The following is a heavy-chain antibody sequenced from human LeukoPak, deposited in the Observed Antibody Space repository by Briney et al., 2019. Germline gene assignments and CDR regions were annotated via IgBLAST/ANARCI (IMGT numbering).Heavy chain of an antibody. CDR2: VSGSDGST. D-gene: IGHD4-17*01. CDR1: GFTFSSYA. V-gene: IGHV3-23*01. J-gene: IGHJ4*02. CDR3: AKDLYGDYMIDY. Sequence: GGSLRLSCAASGFTFSSYAMSWVRHAPGKGLEWVSVVSGSDGSTYYADSVKGRFTISRDNSKNTLYLQMNSLRAEDTAVYYCAKDLYGDYMIDYWGQGTLVTVSS.